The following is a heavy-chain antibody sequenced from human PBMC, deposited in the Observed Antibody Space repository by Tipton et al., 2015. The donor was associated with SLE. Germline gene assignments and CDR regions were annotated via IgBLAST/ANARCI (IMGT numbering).Heavy chain of an antibody. CDR2: INSGGSDI. Sequence: SLRLSCTSSGFTFGDYALSWVRQAPGKGLVWVSRINSGGSDISYAESVKGRFTISRDNAKNTLYLEMNSLRAEDTGVYYCARLRRAVSATGGFDYWGQGTLVTVSS. CDR1: GFTFGDYA. CDR3: ARLRRAVSATGGFDY. V-gene: IGHV3-74*01. J-gene: IGHJ4*02. D-gene: IGHD6-19*01.